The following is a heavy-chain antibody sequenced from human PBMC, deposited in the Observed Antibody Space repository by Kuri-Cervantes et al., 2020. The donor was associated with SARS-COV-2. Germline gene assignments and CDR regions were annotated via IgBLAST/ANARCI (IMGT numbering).Heavy chain of an antibody. CDR1: GGSISSGGYS. CDR2: IYHSGST. D-gene: IGHD6-6*01. V-gene: IGHV4-30-2*01. J-gene: IGHJ5*02. CDR3: ARVPARGWFDP. Sequence: SETLSLTCAVSGGSISSGGYSWSWIRQPPGKGLEWIGYIYHSGSTYYNPSLKSRVTISVDRSKNQFSLKLSSVTAADTAVYYCARVPARGWFDPWGQGTLVTGSS.